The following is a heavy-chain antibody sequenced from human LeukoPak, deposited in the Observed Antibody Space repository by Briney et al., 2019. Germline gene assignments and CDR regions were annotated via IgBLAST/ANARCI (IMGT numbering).Heavy chain of an antibody. Sequence: PSETLSLTCTVSGGSVSSSSYYWGWIRQPPGKGLEWIGSIYYSGNTYYNPSLKGRVSISVDTSKSQFSLRLHSVTAADTAMYYCVRSLFSSFTWFDHWGQGALVTVSS. CDR2: IYYSGNT. D-gene: IGHD3-10*02. CDR3: VRSLFSSFTWFDH. CDR1: GGSVSSSSYY. V-gene: IGHV4-39*01. J-gene: IGHJ5*02.